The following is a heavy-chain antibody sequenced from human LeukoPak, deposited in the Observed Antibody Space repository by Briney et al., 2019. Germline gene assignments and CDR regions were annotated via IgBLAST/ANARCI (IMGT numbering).Heavy chain of an antibody. CDR3: ARVDVRGRSERCAFDI. V-gene: IGHV4-31*03. J-gene: IGHJ3*02. D-gene: IGHD5-24*01. CDR1: GGSISSGDYY. CDR2: IYYSGTT. Sequence: SETLSLTCTVSGGSISSGDYYWSWIRQHPGKGLEWIGYIYYSGTTYYNPSLKSRVTISVDTSKNQFSLKLSSVTAADTAVYYGARVDVRGRSERCAFDIWGQGTMVTVSA.